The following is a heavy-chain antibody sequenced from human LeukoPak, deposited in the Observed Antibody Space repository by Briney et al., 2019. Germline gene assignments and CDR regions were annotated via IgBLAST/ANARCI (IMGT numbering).Heavy chain of an antibody. CDR3: AKTYISTGTPSHFDY. J-gene: IGHJ4*02. CDR2: ISGSGVST. V-gene: IGHV3-23*01. Sequence: PGGTLRLSCAASGFTFSSYGMSWLRQAPGKGLEWVSAISGSGVSTYYADSVKGRFTISRDNSKNTLYLQMNSLRAEDTAVYYCAKTYISTGTPSHFDYWGQGTLVTVSS. CDR1: GFTFSSYG. D-gene: IGHD1-1*01.